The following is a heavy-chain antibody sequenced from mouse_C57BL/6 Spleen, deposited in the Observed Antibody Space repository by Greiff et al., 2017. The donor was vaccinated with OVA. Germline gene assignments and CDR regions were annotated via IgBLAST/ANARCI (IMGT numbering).Heavy chain of an antibody. CDR1: GFSLTSYG. CDR2: IWRGGST. J-gene: IGHJ1*03. Sequence: VQLQQSGPGLVQPSQSLSITCTVSGFSLTSYGVHWVRQSPGKGLEWLGVIWRGGSTDYNAAFMSRLSITKDNSKSQVFFKMNSLQADDTAIYYCATFYGSRYWYFDVWGTGTTVTVSS. CDR3: ATFYGSRYWYFDV. V-gene: IGHV2-5*01. D-gene: IGHD1-1*01.